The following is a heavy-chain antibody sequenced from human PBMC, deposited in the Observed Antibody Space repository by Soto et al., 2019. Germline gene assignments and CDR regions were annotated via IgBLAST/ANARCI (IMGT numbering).Heavy chain of an antibody. Sequence: SETLSLTCTVSGGSISSSSYYWGWIRQPPGKGLEWIGSIYYSGSTYYNPSLKSRVTISVDTSKNQFSLKLSSVTAADTAVYYCARHRDYCSGGSCYSDYYYGMDVWGQGTTVTVSS. CDR2: IYYSGST. CDR3: ARHRDYCSGGSCYSDYYYGMDV. J-gene: IGHJ6*02. V-gene: IGHV4-39*01. D-gene: IGHD2-15*01. CDR1: GGSISSSSYY.